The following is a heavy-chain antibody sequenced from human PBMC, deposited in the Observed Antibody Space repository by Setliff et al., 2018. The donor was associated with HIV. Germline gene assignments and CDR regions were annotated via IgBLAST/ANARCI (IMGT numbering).Heavy chain of an antibody. Sequence: GGSLRLSCAASGFTFSSYAMSWVRQAPGKGLERVSLISGSSGSTYYADSVKGRFTISRDNSKNTLYLQMNSLRAEDTAVYYCARYFDSTDYWGQGTLVTVSS. CDR2: ISGSSGST. J-gene: IGHJ4*02. D-gene: IGHD3-9*01. V-gene: IGHV3-23*01. CDR3: ARYFDSTDY. CDR1: GFTFSSYA.